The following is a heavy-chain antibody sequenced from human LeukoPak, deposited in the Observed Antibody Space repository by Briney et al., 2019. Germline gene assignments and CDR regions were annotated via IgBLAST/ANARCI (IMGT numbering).Heavy chain of an antibody. CDR2: ISYDGSNK. CDR1: GFTFSSYA. V-gene: IGHV3-30*04. J-gene: IGHJ3*02. D-gene: IGHD4-11*01. Sequence: GRSLRLSCAASGFTFSSYAMHWVRQAPGKGLEWVAVISYDGSNKYYADSVKGRFTISRDNSKNTLYLQIHSLRAEDTAVYYCARDWYNNSDAFDIWGQGTMVTVSS. CDR3: ARDWYNNSDAFDI.